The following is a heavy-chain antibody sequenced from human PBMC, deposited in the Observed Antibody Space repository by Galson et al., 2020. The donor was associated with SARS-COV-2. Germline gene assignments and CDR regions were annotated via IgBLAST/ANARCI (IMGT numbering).Heavy chain of an antibody. CDR1: SGSISSGGYY. J-gene: IGHJ6*02. V-gene: IGHV4-31*03. D-gene: IGHD3-22*01. Sequence: SETLSLTCTVSSGSISSGGYYWSWIRQHPGKGLEWIGYLHYSGSTYYNPSLKSRLSISLDTSKNQFSLKLSSVTAADTAVYYCARAVDYDSTGYYSAAYYGLDVWGQGTTVTVSS. CDR3: ARAVDYDSTGYYSAAYYGLDV. CDR2: LHYSGST.